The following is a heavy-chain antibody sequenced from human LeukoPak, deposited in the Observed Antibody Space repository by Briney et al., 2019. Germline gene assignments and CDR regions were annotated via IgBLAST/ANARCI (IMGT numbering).Heavy chain of an antibody. V-gene: IGHV3-21*01. J-gene: IGHJ3*02. D-gene: IGHD2-8*01. CDR1: DFTFSTYS. CDR3: AREDTGVAFDI. Sequence: GGSLRLSCAASDFTFSTYSMNWVRQAPGKGLEWVSSISSGSSYIYYADSVKGRFTISRDNAKNSLYLQMNSLRAEDTAVYYCAREDTGVAFDIWGQGTTVTV. CDR2: ISSGSSYI.